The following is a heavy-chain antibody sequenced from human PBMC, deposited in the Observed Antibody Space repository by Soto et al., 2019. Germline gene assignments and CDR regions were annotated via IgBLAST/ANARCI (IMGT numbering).Heavy chain of an antibody. V-gene: IGHV4-4*02. CDR2: IYHRRSN. J-gene: IGHJ6*02. CDR1: GGSIRSINW. Sequence: AETLSLTCAVSGGSIRSINWWRWVRQPPGKGVEWIGEIYHRRSNNYNPSLKSRVTISVDKSKNQFSLKLSSVTAADTAVYYCAREQVPAYHYGMDVWGQGTTVTVSS. CDR3: AREQVPAYHYGMDV. D-gene: IGHD2-2*01.